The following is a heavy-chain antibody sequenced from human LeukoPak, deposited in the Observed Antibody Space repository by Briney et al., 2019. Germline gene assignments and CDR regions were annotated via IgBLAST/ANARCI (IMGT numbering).Heavy chain of an antibody. CDR2: MNPNSGNT. CDR1: GYTFTSYD. Sequence: GASVKVSCKASGYTFTSYDINWVRQATGQGLEWMGWMNPNSGNTGYAQKFQGRVTITRNTSISTAYMELSSLRSEDTAVYYCARAITMVRGYYYYMDVWGKGTTVTVSS. D-gene: IGHD3-10*01. J-gene: IGHJ6*03. V-gene: IGHV1-8*01. CDR3: ARAITMVRGYYYYMDV.